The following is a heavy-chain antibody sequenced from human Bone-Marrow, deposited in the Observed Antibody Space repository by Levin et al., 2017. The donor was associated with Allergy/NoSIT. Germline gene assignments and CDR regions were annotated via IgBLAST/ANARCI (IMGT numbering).Heavy chain of an antibody. CDR1: GFTVNNNY. J-gene: IGHJ5*02. D-gene: IGHD2-15*01. V-gene: IGHV3-66*01. CDR3: ARDRTCSGGSCYGS. Sequence: ETLSLTCAASGFTVNNNYLRWIRQAPGKGLEWVSLIYSGGGTHYADSVKGRFTISRDSSKNTLYLQMNSLRAEDTAMYYCARDRTCSGGSCYGSWGQGTLVTVSS. CDR2: IYSGGGT.